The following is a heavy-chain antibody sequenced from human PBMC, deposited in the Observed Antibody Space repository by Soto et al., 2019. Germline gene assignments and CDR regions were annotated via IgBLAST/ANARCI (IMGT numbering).Heavy chain of an antibody. CDR2: IYYSGST. D-gene: IGHD3-9*01. V-gene: IGHV4-31*03. Sequence: KTSETLSLTCTVSGGSISSGGYYWSWIRQHPGKGLEWIGYIYYSGSTYYNPSLKSRVTISVDTSKNQFSLKLSSVTAADTAVYYCARCPILTGYQYYYYYYGMDVWGQGTTVTVYS. CDR3: ARCPILTGYQYYYYYYGMDV. J-gene: IGHJ6*02. CDR1: GGSISSGGYY.